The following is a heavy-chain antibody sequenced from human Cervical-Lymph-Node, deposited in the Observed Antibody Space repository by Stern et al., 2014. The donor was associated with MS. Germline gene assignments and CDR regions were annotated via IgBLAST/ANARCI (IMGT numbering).Heavy chain of an antibody. CDR3: ATHRGRVTYYYGLDV. CDR1: GYTLTEMA. J-gene: IGHJ6*02. Sequence: QVQLVQSGAEVKKPGASVKVSCKASGYTLTEMAMHWVRQAPGKGLEWMGGFDPHHGKTVYAQKLQGRVTMAEDRSTDTAYMELTSLRSDDTAVYYCATHRGRVTYYYGLDVWGQGTTVTVSS. V-gene: IGHV1-24*01. D-gene: IGHD2-21*02. CDR2: FDPHHGKT.